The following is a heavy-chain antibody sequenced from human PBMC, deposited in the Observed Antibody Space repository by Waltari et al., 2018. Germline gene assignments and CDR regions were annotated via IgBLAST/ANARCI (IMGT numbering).Heavy chain of an antibody. CDR3: ARDREATYNVYYYYMDV. CDR1: GYTFTAHH. V-gene: IGHV1-2*02. CDR2: INPNSGDT. Sequence: QVQLVQSGAEVKEPGASVKVSCKASGYTFTAHHIHWMRQAPGQGLEWMGWINPNSGDTNNAQKLEGRVTMTRDTSISTAYMELSRLRSDDTAMYYCARDREATYNVYYYYMDVWGKGTTVTVSS. J-gene: IGHJ6*03. D-gene: IGHD1-1*01.